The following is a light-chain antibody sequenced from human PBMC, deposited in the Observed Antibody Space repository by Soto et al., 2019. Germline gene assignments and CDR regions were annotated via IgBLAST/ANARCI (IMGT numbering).Light chain of an antibody. CDR3: QQGYSTPPYT. CDR2: GAS. J-gene: IGKJ2*01. V-gene: IGKV1-39*01. Sequence: DIQMTQSPSSLSASVGDTVTITCRASQSIRKSLNWYQQKPGEAPKLLIYGASTLHSGVTSRFSGSGSGTDFTLTISSLQPEDFATYYCQQGYSTPPYTFGQGTKVEI. CDR1: QSIRKS.